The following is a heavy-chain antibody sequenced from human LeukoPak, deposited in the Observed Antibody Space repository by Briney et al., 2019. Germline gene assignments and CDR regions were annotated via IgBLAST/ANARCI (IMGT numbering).Heavy chain of an antibody. CDR2: IYYSGST. Sequence: PSETLSLTCTVSGGSISSSYWSWIRQPPGKGLEWIGYIYYSGSTNYNPSLKSRVTISVDTTKKQFSLKLNSVTAADTAVYYCARQGPLTTAVTTRTNPFDYWGQGTLVTVSS. V-gene: IGHV4-59*08. CDR1: GGSISSSY. D-gene: IGHD4-11*01. J-gene: IGHJ4*02. CDR3: ARQGPLTTAVTTRTNPFDY.